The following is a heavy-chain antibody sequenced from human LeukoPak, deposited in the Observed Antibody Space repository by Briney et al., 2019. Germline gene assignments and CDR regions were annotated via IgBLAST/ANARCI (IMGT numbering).Heavy chain of an antibody. Sequence: PGGSLRLSCAASGFTFSRSAMTWVRQTPGKGLDWVSSISSSGNTYYADSVKGRFTISRDNSKNMLYLQMNSLRVEDTAVYYCTRVIVAVPGYFDYFDFWGQGVLVTVSS. J-gene: IGHJ4*02. CDR1: GFTFSRSA. CDR3: TRVIVAVPGYFDYFDF. CDR2: ISSSGNT. D-gene: IGHD6-19*01. V-gene: IGHV3-23*01.